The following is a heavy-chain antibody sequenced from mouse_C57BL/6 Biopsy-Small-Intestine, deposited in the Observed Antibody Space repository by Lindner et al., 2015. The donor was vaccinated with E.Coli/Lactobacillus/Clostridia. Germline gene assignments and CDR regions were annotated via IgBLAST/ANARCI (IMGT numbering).Heavy chain of an antibody. D-gene: IGHD1-1*01. J-gene: IGHJ1*03. CDR3: ARAGYYGSSYDWYFDV. CDR1: GYSITSGYD. CDR2: ISYSGST. Sequence: VQLQESGPGMVKPSQSLSLTCTVTGYSITSGYDWHWIRHFPGNKLEWMGYISYSGSTNYNPSLKSRISITHDTSKNHFFLKLNSVTTEDTAAYYCARAGYYGSSYDWYFDVWGTGTTVTVSS. V-gene: IGHV3-1*01.